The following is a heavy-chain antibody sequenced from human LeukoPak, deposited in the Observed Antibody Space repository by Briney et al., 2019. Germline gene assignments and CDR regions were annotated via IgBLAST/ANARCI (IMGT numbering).Heavy chain of an antibody. Sequence: AESLSLTCTVSGDSISSYYWNWFRQPPGKGLEWIGYYYASGGTKYNPSLKSRVTISVDTSKNQFSLKLTSVTAADTAVYYCARDRSMPYYYYGLDVWGQGTTVTVSS. J-gene: IGHJ6*02. CDR1: GDSISSYY. V-gene: IGHV4-59*01. D-gene: IGHD2-2*01. CDR3: ARDRSMPYYYYGLDV. CDR2: YYASGGT.